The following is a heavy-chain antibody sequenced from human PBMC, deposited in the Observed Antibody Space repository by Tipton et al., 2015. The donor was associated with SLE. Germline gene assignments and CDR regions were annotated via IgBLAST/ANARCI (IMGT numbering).Heavy chain of an antibody. CDR1: GFSFSYSG. D-gene: IGHD1-26*01. CDR3: AKDSKFVSGTVFEYYGMDV. Sequence: SLRLSCTASGFSFSYSGLHWVRQGPGKGLEWVAFIWYDGNKKYYAESVKGRFSISRDNSKNTLSLQMNSLRADDTAVYYCAKDSKFVSGTVFEYYGMDVWGQGTTVTVSS. J-gene: IGHJ6*02. V-gene: IGHV3-30*02. CDR2: IWYDGNKK.